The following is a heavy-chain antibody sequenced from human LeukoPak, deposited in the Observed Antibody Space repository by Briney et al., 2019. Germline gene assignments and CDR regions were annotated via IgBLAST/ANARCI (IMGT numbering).Heavy chain of an antibody. V-gene: IGHV4-59*12. Sequence: SETLSLTCTVSGGSISSYYWSWIRQPPGKGLKWIGNIYYSGYTTYSPSLRSRVTISVDTSKNQFSLKLSSVTAADTAVYYCARENCSGGSCYSIYYYYYMDVWGKGTTVTVSS. CDR1: GGSISSYY. CDR2: IYYSGYT. J-gene: IGHJ6*03. D-gene: IGHD2-15*01. CDR3: ARENCSGGSCYSIYYYYYMDV.